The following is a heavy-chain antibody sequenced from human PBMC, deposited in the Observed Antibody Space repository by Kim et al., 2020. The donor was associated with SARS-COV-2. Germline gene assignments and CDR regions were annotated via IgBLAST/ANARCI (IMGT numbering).Heavy chain of an antibody. J-gene: IGHJ3*02. CDR3: ARISDILTGPYAFDI. Sequence: TSLKTRLTISKDTSKNQVVLTMTNMDPVDTATYYCARISDILTGPYAFDIWGQGTMVTVSS. V-gene: IGHV2-70*01. D-gene: IGHD3-9*01.